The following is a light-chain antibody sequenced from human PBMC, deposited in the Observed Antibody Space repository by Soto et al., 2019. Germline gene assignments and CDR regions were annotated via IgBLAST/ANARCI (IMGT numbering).Light chain of an antibody. CDR1: QSVSSY. Sequence: EIVLTQSPATLSLSPGERATLSCRASQSVSSYLAWYQQKPGQAPRLLIYDASNRATGIPARFSGSGSGTDFTLTISSLEPEDFAVYYCQQRSTFGPRTKVDIK. J-gene: IGKJ3*01. V-gene: IGKV3-11*01. CDR2: DAS. CDR3: QQRST.